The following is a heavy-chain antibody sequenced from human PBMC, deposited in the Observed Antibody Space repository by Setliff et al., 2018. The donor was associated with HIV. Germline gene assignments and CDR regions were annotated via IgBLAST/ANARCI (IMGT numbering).Heavy chain of an antibody. CDR1: GYSFTSYW. J-gene: IGHJ4*02. CDR2: IYPGDSEI. Sequence: PGESLKISCEASGYSFTSYWIGWVRQLPGKGLEWMGIIYPGDSEIGYSPSFQGQVTISADKSISTAYLQWSSLKASDTAIYFCTRQTREAPYYFDYWGQGTLVTVSS. V-gene: IGHV5-51*01. CDR3: TRQTREAPYYFDY.